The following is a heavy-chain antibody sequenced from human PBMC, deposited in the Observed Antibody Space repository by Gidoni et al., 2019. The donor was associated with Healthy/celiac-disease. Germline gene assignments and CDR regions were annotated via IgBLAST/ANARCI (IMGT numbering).Heavy chain of an antibody. CDR1: GFTFSYYY. CDR2: ISSSSSYT. CDR3: ARDPGAAVAGSPYYYGMDV. Sequence: QVQLVESGGGLVKPGGSLRLSCAASGFTFSYYYMSWIRQAPGKGLEWVSYISSSSSYTNYADSVKGRFTISRDNAKNSLYLQMNSLRAEDTAVYYCARDPGAAVAGSPYYYGMDVWGQGTTVTVSS. J-gene: IGHJ6*02. D-gene: IGHD6-19*01. V-gene: IGHV3-11*06.